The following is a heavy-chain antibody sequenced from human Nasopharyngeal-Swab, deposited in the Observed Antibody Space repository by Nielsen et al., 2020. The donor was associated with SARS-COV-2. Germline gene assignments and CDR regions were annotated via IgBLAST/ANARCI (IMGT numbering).Heavy chain of an antibody. J-gene: IGHJ4*02. CDR2: VNSDGSRT. D-gene: IGHD7-27*01. Sequence: GGSLRLSCAVSGFTFSNSWVHWVRQAPGRGPVWVSRVNSDGSRTGYADSVKGRFTLSIDNAKNTVYLQMNSLRAEDTAVYYCARDFDKTGDWGQGTLVTVSS. CDR3: ARDFDKTGD. V-gene: IGHV3-74*01. CDR1: GFTFSNSW.